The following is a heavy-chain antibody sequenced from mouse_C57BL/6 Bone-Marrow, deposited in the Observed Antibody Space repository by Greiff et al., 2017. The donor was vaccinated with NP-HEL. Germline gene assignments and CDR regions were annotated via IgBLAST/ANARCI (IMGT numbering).Heavy chain of an antibody. Sequence: QVQLQQPGPELVKPGASVKISCKASGYAFSSSWMNWVKQRPGKGLEWIGRIYPGDGDTNYNGKFKGKATLTADKSSSTAYMQLSSLTSEDSAVYFCARAFYYGSSYGYFDVWGTGTTVTVSS. D-gene: IGHD1-1*01. CDR2: IYPGDGDT. CDR1: GYAFSSSW. V-gene: IGHV1-82*01. J-gene: IGHJ1*03. CDR3: ARAFYYGSSYGYFDV.